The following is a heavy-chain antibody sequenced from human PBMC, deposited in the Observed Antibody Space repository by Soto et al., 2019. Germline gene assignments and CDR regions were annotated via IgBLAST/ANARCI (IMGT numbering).Heavy chain of an antibody. CDR2: IWYDGSNK. CDR1: GFTFSSYG. Sequence: QVQLVESGGGVVQPGRSLRLSCAASGFTFSSYGMHWVRQAPGKGLEWVAVIWYDGSNKYYADSVKGRFTISRDNSKNTLYLKMNSLGAEDTAVYYCAREGGDIASSFTVNGLDVWGQGTTVTVSS. V-gene: IGHV3-33*01. J-gene: IGHJ6*02. D-gene: IGHD5-12*01. CDR3: AREGGDIASSFTVNGLDV.